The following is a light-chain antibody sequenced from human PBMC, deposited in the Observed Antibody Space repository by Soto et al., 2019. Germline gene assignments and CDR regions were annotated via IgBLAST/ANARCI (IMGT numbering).Light chain of an antibody. CDR1: QSVYRN. Sequence: EIVMTQSPVTLSVSPGEGVTLSCRASQSVYRNLAWYQQKPGQAPRLLIYDASARATDIPARFSGSGSGTDFTLTVSRLQSEDFAVYYCQQYNNWPLTFVGGTKVEIK. CDR3: QQYNNWPLT. J-gene: IGKJ4*01. V-gene: IGKV3-15*01. CDR2: DAS.